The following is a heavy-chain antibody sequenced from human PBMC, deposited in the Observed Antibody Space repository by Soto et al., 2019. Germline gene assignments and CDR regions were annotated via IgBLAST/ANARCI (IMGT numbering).Heavy chain of an antibody. CDR2: INPSGGGT. D-gene: IGHD3-16*01. J-gene: IGHJ4*02. V-gene: IGHV1-46*03. CDR1: GYTFTSYY. CDR3: ARSEEFGAFEY. Sequence: QVQLVQSGAEVKKPGASVKVSCKASGYTFTSYYVHCVRQAPGQGLDWMGIINPSGGGTTYAQRFQGRVTMTRDTSTSTVYMELSSLRFEDTAVYYCARSEEFGAFEYWGKGTLVTVSS.